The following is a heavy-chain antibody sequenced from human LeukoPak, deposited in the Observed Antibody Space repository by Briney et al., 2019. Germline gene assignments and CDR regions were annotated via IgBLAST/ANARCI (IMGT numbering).Heavy chain of an antibody. D-gene: IGHD1-26*01. V-gene: IGHV3-30-3*01. CDR1: GFTFSSYA. Sequence: GGSLRLSCAASGFTFSSYAMHWVRQAPGKGLEWVAVISYDGSNKYYADSVKGRFTISRDSSKNTLYLQMNSLRAEDTAVYYCARGGSYHAFDIWGQGTMVTVSS. CDR3: ARGGSYHAFDI. CDR2: ISYDGSNK. J-gene: IGHJ3*02.